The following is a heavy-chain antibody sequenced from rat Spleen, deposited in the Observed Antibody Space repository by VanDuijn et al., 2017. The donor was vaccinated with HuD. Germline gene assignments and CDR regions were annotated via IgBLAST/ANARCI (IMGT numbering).Heavy chain of an antibody. CDR2: IWGNGNT. CDR3: TIHPRY. J-gene: IGHJ2*01. D-gene: IGHD3-1*01. V-gene: IGHV2-13*01. Sequence: QVHLKESGPGRVQPSQTLSLTCTVSGFSLSRHGVIWVRQPPGKGLEWMGVIWGNGNTNYTSALKSRLSISRDTSKSQVFLKMNSLQTDDTGTYYCTIHPRYWGQGVMVTVSS. CDR1: GFSLSRHG.